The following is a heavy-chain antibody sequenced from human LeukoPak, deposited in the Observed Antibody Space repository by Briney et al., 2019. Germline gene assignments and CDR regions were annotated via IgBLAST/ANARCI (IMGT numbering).Heavy chain of an antibody. CDR3: ARDGAVAGPFFDY. V-gene: IGHV1-2*02. D-gene: IGHD6-19*01. J-gene: IGHJ4*02. CDR2: INPNSGGT. CDR1: GYTFTGYY. Sequence: GASVKVSCKASGYTFTGYYMHWVRQAPGQGLEWMGWINPNSGGTNYAQKFQGRVTMTRDTSISTAYMELSRLRSDDTAVYYCARDGAVAGPFFDYWGQGTLVTVSS.